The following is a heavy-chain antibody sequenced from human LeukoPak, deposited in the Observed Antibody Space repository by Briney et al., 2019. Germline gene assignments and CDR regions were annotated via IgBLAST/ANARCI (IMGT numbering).Heavy chain of an antibody. CDR2: INPNSGGT. CDR3: ARDGFLDLYYFNY. V-gene: IGHV1-2*02. CDR1: GYTFTGYY. Sequence: ASVKVSCKASGYTFTGYYLHWVRQAPGQGLEWMGWINPNSGGTSYAQKFQGRVTMTRDTSISTAYMELSRLRSDDTAVYYCARDGFLDLYYFNYWGQGTLVTVSS. J-gene: IGHJ4*02. D-gene: IGHD3-3*01.